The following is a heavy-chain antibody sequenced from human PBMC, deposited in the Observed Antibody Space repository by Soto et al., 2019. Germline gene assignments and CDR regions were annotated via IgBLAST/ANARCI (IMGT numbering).Heavy chain of an antibody. Sequence: EVQLLESGGGLAQPGGSLRLSCAASGFTFSSYTMSWVRQAPGKGLEWVSAITGSGGNTFYADSVKGRFTISRDNSKNTLYLQMSSLRAEDGAVYYCAKNSDATIRVGYDYWGQGTLVTVSS. CDR1: GFTFSSYT. J-gene: IGHJ4*02. CDR3: AKNSDATIRVGYDY. D-gene: IGHD5-12*01. CDR2: ITGSGGNT. V-gene: IGHV3-23*01.